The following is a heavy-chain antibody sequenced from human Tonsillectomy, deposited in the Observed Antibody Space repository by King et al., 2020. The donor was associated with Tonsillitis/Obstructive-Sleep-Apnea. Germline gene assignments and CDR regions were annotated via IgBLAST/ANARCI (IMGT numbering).Heavy chain of an antibody. V-gene: IGHV5-51*01. D-gene: IGHD2-2*01. CDR2: IYPGDSDT. J-gene: IGHJ5*02. Sequence: QLVQSGAEVKKPGESLKISCKGSGYSFTSYWIGWVRQMPGKGLEWMVIIYPGDSDTRYSPSFQGQVTISADKSISTAYLQWSSLKASDTAMYYCARLERLIVVVPAADQGRFDPWGQGTLVTVSS. CDR3: ARLERLIVVVPAADQGRFDP. CDR1: GYSFTSYW.